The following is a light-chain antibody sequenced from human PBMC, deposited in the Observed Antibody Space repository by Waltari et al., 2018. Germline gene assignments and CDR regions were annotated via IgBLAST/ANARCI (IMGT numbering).Light chain of an antibody. J-gene: IGKJ1*01. CDR2: DAS. V-gene: IGKV3-11*01. Sequence: EIVLTQSPATLSLSPGESATISCRASQSIGTYLAWYQQTPGQAPRLLIYDASNRATGIPPRFSGSGSGTDFILTISSLDPEDFAVYYCQQRSGWPQTFGQGTNVEI. CDR1: QSIGTY. CDR3: QQRSGWPQT.